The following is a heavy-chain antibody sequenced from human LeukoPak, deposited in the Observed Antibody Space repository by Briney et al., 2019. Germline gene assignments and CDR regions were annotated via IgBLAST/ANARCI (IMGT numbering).Heavy chain of an antibody. Sequence: GGSLRLSCAASGFTFSSYGMHWVRQAPGKGLEWVSAISGSGGSTYYADSVKGRFTISRDNSKNTLYLQMNSLRAEDTAVYYCAKDRDNSWELLRGMFDPWGQGTLVTVSS. J-gene: IGHJ5*02. CDR1: GFTFSSYG. D-gene: IGHD1-26*01. CDR3: AKDRDNSWELLRGMFDP. V-gene: IGHV3-23*01. CDR2: ISGSGGST.